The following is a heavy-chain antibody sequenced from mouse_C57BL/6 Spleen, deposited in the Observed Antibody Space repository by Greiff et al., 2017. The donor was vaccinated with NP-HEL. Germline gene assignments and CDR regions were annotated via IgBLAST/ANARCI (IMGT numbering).Heavy chain of an antibody. J-gene: IGHJ1*03. CDR2: ISNGGGST. D-gene: IGHD2-1*01. V-gene: IGHV5-12*01. Sequence: EVHLVESGGGLVQPGGSLKLSCAASGFTFSDYYMYWVRQTPEKRLEWVAYISNGGGSTYYPDTVKGRFTISRDNAKNTLYLQMSRLKSDDAAMYYCARHGDYCNYLDVWGTGTTVTVSS. CDR3: ARHGDYCNYLDV. CDR1: GFTFSDYY.